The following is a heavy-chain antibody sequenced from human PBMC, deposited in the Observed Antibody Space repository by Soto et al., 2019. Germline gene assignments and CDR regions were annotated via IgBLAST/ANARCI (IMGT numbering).Heavy chain of an antibody. Sequence: ASVTVTCKGSGYTFTSYAMPWVRQAPGHGLAGMGWINAGNGNKKYSQKFQGRVTITRETSANTAYMELSRLGSDYPALYYCATATAAHPSYYYGLDVWGQGTTVTV. D-gene: IGHD1-26*01. CDR2: INAGNGNK. CDR1: GYTFTSYA. CDR3: ATATAAHPSYYYGLDV. J-gene: IGHJ6*02. V-gene: IGHV1-3*01.